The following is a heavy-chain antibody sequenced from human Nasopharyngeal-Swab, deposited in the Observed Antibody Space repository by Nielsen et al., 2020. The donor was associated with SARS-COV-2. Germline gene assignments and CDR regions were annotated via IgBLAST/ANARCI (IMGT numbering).Heavy chain of an antibody. CDR2: IKSKTDGGTT. V-gene: IGHV3-15*01. CDR1: GFTFSNAW. Sequence: GESLKISCAASGFTFSNAWMSWVRQAPGKGLEWVGRIKSKTDGGTTDYAAPVKGRSTISRDDSKNTLYLQMNSLKTEDTAVYYCTTLDYYDSSGLSFWGQGTLVTVSS. D-gene: IGHD3-22*01. J-gene: IGHJ4*02. CDR3: TTLDYYDSSGLSF.